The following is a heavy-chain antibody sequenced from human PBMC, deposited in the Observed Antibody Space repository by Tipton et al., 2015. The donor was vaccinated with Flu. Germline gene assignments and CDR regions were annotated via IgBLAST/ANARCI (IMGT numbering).Heavy chain of an antibody. CDR2: IYYSGST. CDR3: ARDSRAAGTDAFDI. Sequence: TLSLTCTVSGGSISSSSYYWGWIRQPPGKGLEWIGSIYYSGSTYYNPSLKSRATISVDTSKNQFSLKLSSVTAADTAVYYCARDSRAAGTDAFDIWGQGTMVTVSS. V-gene: IGHV4-39*07. J-gene: IGHJ3*02. CDR1: GGSISSSSYY. D-gene: IGHD6-13*01.